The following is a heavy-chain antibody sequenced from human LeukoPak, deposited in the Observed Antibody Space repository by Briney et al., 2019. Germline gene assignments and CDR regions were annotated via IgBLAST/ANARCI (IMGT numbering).Heavy chain of an antibody. D-gene: IGHD2/OR15-2a*01. CDR2: IYYSGST. CDR1: GGSISSYY. CDR3: ARELYVDPYFDY. Sequence: KPSETLSLTCTVSGGSISSYYWSWIRQPPGKGLEWIGYIYYSGSTNYNPSLKSRVTISVDTSKNQFSLKLSSVTAADTAVYYCARELYVDPYFDYWGQGTLVTVSS. V-gene: IGHV4-59*01. J-gene: IGHJ4*02.